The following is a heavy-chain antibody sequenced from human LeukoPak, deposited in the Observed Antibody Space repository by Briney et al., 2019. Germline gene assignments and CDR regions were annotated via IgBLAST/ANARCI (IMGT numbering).Heavy chain of an antibody. V-gene: IGHV3-30-3*01. CDR2: ISYDGSNK. J-gene: IGHJ5*02. CDR1: GFTFSNYV. Sequence: SGRSLRLSCAASGFTFSNYVIHWVRQAPGEGLEWVAVISYDGSNKYYADSVKGRFTISRDNSKNTLYLQMNSLRAEDTAVYYCAKDRHAPGRYCSSTTCFPFDPWGQGTLVTVSS. D-gene: IGHD2-2*01. CDR3: AKDRHAPGRYCSSTTCFPFDP.